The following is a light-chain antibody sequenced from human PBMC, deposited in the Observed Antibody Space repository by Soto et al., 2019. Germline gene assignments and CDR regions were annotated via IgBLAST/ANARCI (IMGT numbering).Light chain of an antibody. CDR3: QQYTGPPTT. CDR1: QSVGSD. V-gene: IGKV3-20*01. CDR2: GAS. Sequence: EIVLTQSPATLSVSPGERATLSCRASQSVGSDLAWYQQKPGQAPRLVIYGASTRAAGIPDRFSGSGSGTDFTLTITRLEPEDSAVYFCQQYTGPPTTFGQGTRLEIK. J-gene: IGKJ5*01.